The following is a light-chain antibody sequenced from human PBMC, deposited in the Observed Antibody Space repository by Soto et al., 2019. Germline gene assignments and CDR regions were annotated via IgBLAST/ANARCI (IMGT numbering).Light chain of an antibody. V-gene: IGKV3-20*01. Sequence: EIVLTQSPGTLSLSPGERATLSCRASQSVSSNYLAWYQQKPGQAPRLLIYGASTRATDIPDRFSGSGSGTDFTLTIRRVQPEDFGVYYCQQYASSVFTFGPGTKVDIK. CDR1: QSVSSNY. CDR2: GAS. CDR3: QQYASSVFT. J-gene: IGKJ3*01.